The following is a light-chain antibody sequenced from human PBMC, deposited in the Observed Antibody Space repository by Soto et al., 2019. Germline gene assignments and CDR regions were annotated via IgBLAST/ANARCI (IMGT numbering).Light chain of an antibody. CDR2: GVT. V-gene: IGLV2-14*03. CDR1: HNDIVTYDY. CDR3: SSFTSNRIYV. Sequence: QSVLTQPTSVSGSPGQSITISCTGNHNDIVTYDYVSWYQQHPGRAPRLLIHGVTTRPSGISDRFSASKSGLTASLTIAGLQPEDEADYYCSSFTSNRIYVFGPGTKVTVL. J-gene: IGLJ1*01.